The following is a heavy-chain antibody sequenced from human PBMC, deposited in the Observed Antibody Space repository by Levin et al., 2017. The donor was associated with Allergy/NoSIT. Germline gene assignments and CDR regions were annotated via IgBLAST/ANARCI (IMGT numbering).Heavy chain of an antibody. CDR1: GGSFRGYY. V-gene: IGHV4-34*01. D-gene: IGHD1-7*01. Sequence: SQTLSLTCAVYGGSFRGYYWSWIRQPPGKGLEWIGEINHSGSTNYNPSLKSRVTISVDTSKNQFSLKLSSVTAADTAVYYCARLGYWNYDYWGQGTLVTVSS. CDR2: INHSGST. J-gene: IGHJ4*02. CDR3: ARLGYWNYDY.